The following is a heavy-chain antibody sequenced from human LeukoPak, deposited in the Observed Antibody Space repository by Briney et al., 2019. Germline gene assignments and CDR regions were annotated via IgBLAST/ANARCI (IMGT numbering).Heavy chain of an antibody. J-gene: IGHJ3*02. CDR3: TTDLWRILWFGGGHDVLNI. Sequence: XTEGGTTDQAAPVKGRFTISRDDSKNTVYLQMTSLKTEDTALYYCTTDLWRILWFGGGHDVLNIWGPGTMVTVSS. CDR2: XTEGGTT. D-gene: IGHD3-10*01. V-gene: IGHV3-15*01.